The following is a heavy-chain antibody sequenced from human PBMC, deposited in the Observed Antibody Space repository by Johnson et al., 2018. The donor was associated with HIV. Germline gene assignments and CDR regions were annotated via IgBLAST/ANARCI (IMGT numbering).Heavy chain of an antibody. J-gene: IGHJ3*02. V-gene: IGHV3-74*01. D-gene: IGHD6-6*01. CDR1: GFTISTFW. Sequence: VQLVESGGALVQPGGSLRLSCEVSGFTISTFWMHWVHQVPGKGLMWVSRISGDGSSLSYADSVKGRFTISRDNAKNTLYLQLNSLRVEETAIYYCARAQLLADDAFNKWGQGTMVTVSS. CDR2: ISGDGSSL. CDR3: ARAQLLADDAFNK.